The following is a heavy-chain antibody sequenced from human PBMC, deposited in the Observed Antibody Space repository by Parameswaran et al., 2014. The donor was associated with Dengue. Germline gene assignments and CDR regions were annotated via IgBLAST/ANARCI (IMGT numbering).Heavy chain of an antibody. CDR1: GFNFINDW. V-gene: IGHV3-15*01. J-gene: IGHJ4*02. CDR3: APGGHYFGS. Sequence: GGSLRLSCEASGFNFINDWMSWVRQAPGKGLEWVARIRSKAAGGTTDYTAPVTGRFIISRDDSTNTVYLEMNTLKIEDTAMYHCAPGGHYFGSWGQGTLVTVSS. CDR2: IRSKAAGGTT.